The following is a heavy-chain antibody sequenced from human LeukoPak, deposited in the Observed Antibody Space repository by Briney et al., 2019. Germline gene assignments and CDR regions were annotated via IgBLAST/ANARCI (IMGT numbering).Heavy chain of an antibody. V-gene: IGHV4-61*01. CDR1: GGSVSSGSYY. D-gene: IGHD6-13*01. Sequence: SETLSLTCTVSGGSVSSGSYYWTWIRQPPGKGLEWIGYIYYNGGTNYNPSLKNRVTMSIDTSKNQFSLWLNSVTAADTAVYYCVRENLSAAPGGDAFDVWGQGTKVTVSS. J-gene: IGHJ3*01. CDR2: IYYNGGT. CDR3: VRENLSAAPGGDAFDV.